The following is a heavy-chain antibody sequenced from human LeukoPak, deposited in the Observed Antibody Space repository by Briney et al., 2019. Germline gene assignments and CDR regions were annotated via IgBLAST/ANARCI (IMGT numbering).Heavy chain of an antibody. CDR3: ARATARMIYYDSSGYLEDDY. CDR1: GYTFTGYY. D-gene: IGHD3-22*01. CDR2: INPNSGGT. V-gene: IGHV1-2*06. J-gene: IGHJ4*02. Sequence: ASVKVSCKASGYTFTGYYMHWVRQAPGQGLEWMGRINPNSGGTNYAQKFQGRVTMTRDTSISTAYMELSSLSSEDTAVYYCARATARMIYYDSSGYLEDDYWGQGTLVTVSS.